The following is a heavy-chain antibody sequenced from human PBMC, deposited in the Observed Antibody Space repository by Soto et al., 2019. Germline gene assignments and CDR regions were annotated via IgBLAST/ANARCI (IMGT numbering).Heavy chain of an antibody. CDR1: GYTFTNYG. J-gene: IGHJ3*02. D-gene: IGHD2-2*01. Sequence: QVHLVQSGPEVKKPGASVKVSCKASGYTFTNYGISWVRQAPGQGLEWMGWISPYNGNTNYIQKLQGRVSMTTDTSTTTAFMALRSLRSDDTAVYYCAREDRLLVPGAFDIWGQGTMVTVSS. CDR3: AREDRLLVPGAFDI. V-gene: IGHV1-18*01. CDR2: ISPYNGNT.